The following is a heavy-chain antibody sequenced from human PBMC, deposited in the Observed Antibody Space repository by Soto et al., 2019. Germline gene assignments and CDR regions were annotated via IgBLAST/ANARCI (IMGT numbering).Heavy chain of an antibody. Sequence: QVQLVESGGGLVRPGGSLRLSCAASGFTFRDYDMSWIRQAPGKGLEWVSCISSSGTATYYADSVKGRFTISRDNAKNSLEVEKNRLRGEDTGVYYCARKGPRAARPNHRGQGTLVTVSS. CDR2: ISSSGTAT. D-gene: IGHD6-13*01. V-gene: IGHV3-11*01. J-gene: IGHJ1*01. CDR1: GFTFRDYD. CDR3: ARKGPRAARPNH.